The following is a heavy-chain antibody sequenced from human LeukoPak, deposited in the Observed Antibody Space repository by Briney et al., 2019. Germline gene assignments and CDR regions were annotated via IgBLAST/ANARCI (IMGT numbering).Heavy chain of an antibody. CDR1: GFTFSSYE. J-gene: IGHJ6*04. CDR3: AELGITMIGGV. CDR2: ISSSGRTI. Sequence: GGSLRLSCAASGFTFSSYEMNWVRQAPGKGLEWVSYISSSGRTIYYADSVKGRFTISRDNAKNSLYLQMNSLRAEDTADYYCAELGITMIGGVWGKGTTVTISS. D-gene: IGHD3-10*02. V-gene: IGHV3-48*03.